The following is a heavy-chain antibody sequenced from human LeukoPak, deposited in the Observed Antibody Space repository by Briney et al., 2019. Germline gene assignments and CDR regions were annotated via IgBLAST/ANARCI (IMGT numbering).Heavy chain of an antibody. CDR1: GFTFGTYW. Sequence: GGSLRLSCAASGFTFGTYWMGWVRQAPGKGLEWVSVIYTGGSTYYADSVKGRFTISRDNSKNTLYLQMNSLRAEDTAVYYCARDQYDSSGYYFYYFDYWGQGTLVTVSS. V-gene: IGHV3-66*01. D-gene: IGHD3-22*01. CDR3: ARDQYDSSGYYFYYFDY. CDR2: IYTGGST. J-gene: IGHJ4*02.